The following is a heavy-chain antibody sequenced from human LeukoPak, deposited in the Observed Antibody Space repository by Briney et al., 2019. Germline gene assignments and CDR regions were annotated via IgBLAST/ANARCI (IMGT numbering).Heavy chain of an antibody. CDR1: GFTFDDYG. CDR2: INWNGGST. D-gene: IGHD1-26*01. CDR3: AKSGGFFDT. V-gene: IGHV3-20*04. J-gene: IGHJ4*02. Sequence: GGSLRLSCAASGFTFDDYGMSWVRQAPGKGLEWVSGINWNGGSTGYADSVVGRFTISRDNAQNLLYLRMNSLRAEDTGVYFCAKSGGFFDTWGQGTMVTVSS.